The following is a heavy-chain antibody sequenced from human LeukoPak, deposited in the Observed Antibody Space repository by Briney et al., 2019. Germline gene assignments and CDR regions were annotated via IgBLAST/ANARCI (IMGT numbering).Heavy chain of an antibody. J-gene: IGHJ5*02. CDR3: VRGRGSYGWFDP. D-gene: IGHD3-10*01. CDR1: GFTSSSYW. Sequence: PGGSLRLSCAASGFTSSSYWMHWVRQVPGKGLVWVSRISGDGTARNYADSVKGRFTISRDDAKNTVELQMNSLRGEDTAVYYCVRGRGSYGWFDPWGQGTLVTVSS. V-gene: IGHV3-74*01. CDR2: ISGDGTAR.